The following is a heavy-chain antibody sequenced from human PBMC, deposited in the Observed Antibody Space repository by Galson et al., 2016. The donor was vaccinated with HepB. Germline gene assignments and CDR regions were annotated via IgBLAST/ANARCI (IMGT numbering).Heavy chain of an antibody. J-gene: IGHJ6*03. D-gene: IGHD3-3*01. CDR3: ARDSRGGVIMLLDHYYMDV. CDR1: GYTFTYYS. V-gene: IGHV1-46*01. Sequence: SVKVSCKASGYTFTYYSIHWVRQAPGQGLEWMGISNPRDGSTTYAQKFQGRFTVASDTPTRTLYMELSSLSSEDTAVYYYARDSRGGVIMLLDHYYMDVWGQGTTVTVSS. CDR2: SNPRDGST.